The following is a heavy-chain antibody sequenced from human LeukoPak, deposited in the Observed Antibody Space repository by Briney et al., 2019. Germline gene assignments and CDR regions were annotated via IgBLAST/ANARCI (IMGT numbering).Heavy chain of an antibody. D-gene: IGHD6-19*01. J-gene: IGHJ4*02. Sequence: PGGSLRLSCAASGFTFSDYYMSWIRQAPGKGLEWVSYISSSGSTIYYADSVKGRFTISRDNAKNSLYLQMNSLRAEDTAVYYCARVYSSGWYGVFFDYWGQGTLVTVSS. CDR3: ARVYSSGWYGVFFDY. CDR2: ISSSGSTI. V-gene: IGHV3-11*04. CDR1: GFTFSDYY.